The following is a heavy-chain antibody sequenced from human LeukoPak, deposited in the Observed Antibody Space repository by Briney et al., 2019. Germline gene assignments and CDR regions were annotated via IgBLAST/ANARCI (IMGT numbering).Heavy chain of an antibody. Sequence: SETLSLTCTVSGGSISSYYWSWIRQPAGKGLEWIGRIYTSGSTNYSPSLKSRVTMSVDTSKNQFSLKLSSVTAADTAVYYCARGGRLLWFGEFHYYYYYMDVWGKGTTVTVSS. CDR2: IYTSGST. CDR1: GGSISSYY. D-gene: IGHD3-10*01. CDR3: ARGGRLLWFGEFHYYYYYMDV. J-gene: IGHJ6*03. V-gene: IGHV4-4*07.